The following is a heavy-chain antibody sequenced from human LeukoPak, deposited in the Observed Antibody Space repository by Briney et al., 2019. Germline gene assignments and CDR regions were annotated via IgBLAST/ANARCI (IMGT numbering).Heavy chain of an antibody. CDR2: ISGSATYT. J-gene: IGHJ3*02. CDR1: GFTFSDYY. D-gene: IGHD2-15*01. Sequence: GGSLRLSCAASGFTFSDYYMSWIRQPPGKGLEWVSYISGSATYTNYADSVRGRFTISRDNSKNSLYLQMNSLRAEDTAVYYCARDREVVAFDIWGQGTMVTVSS. V-gene: IGHV3-11*05. CDR3: ARDREVVAFDI.